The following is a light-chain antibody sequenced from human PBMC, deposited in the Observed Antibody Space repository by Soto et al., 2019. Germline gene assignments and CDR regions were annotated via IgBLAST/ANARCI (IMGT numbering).Light chain of an antibody. CDR2: EVS. CDR3: ASYTSSSTSVI. J-gene: IGLJ2*01. V-gene: IGLV2-14*01. CDR1: SSDVGGYKY. Sequence: QSALTQPASVSGSPGQSITISCTGTSSDVGGYKYVSWYQQHPDKAPKLIIFEVSNRPSGISSRFSGSKSGNTASLTISGLQAKDEADYYCASYTSSSTSVIFGRGTKLTVL.